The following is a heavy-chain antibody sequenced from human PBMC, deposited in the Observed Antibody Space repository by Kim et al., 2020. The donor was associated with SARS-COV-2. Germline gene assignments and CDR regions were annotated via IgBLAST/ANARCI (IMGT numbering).Heavy chain of an antibody. Sequence: ADPWKGRFTISRDNAKNTLYLQMNSRRAEDTAVYYCASGSSSTTNYGMDVWGQGTTVIVSS. D-gene: IGHD6-6*01. J-gene: IGHJ6*02. V-gene: IGHV3-74*01. CDR3: ASGSSSTTNYGMDV.